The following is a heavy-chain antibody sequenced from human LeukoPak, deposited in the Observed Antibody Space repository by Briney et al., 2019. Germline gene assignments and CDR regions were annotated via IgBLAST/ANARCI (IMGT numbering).Heavy chain of an antibody. V-gene: IGHV3-30*03. CDR1: GFTFSTHG. D-gene: IGHD3-9*01. CDR2: ISHDGSNK. CDR3: GGTYDILSEYYFDY. J-gene: IGHJ4*02. Sequence: GGSLRLSCAVSGFTFSTHGMYWVRQAPGKGLEWVALISHDGSNKYYADSVRGRFTISRDNSKNTLYLQMNSLRAEDTAVYYCGGTYDILSEYYFDYWGQGTLVTVSS.